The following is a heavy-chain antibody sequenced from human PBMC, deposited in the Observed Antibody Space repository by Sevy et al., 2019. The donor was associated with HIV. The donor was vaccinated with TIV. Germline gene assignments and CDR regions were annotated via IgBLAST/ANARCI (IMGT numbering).Heavy chain of an antibody. D-gene: IGHD2-21*01. CDR3: ARDCGQKSTYWFDP. CDR2: IYYSGST. J-gene: IGHJ5*02. V-gene: IGHV4-30-4*01. CDR1: GGSISSGDYY. Sequence: SENLSLTCIVSGGSISSGDYYWSWIRQPPGKGLEWIGYIYYSGSTYYNPSLKSRVTISVDTSKNQFSLKLSSVTAADTAVYYCARDCGQKSTYWFDPWGQGTLVTVSS.